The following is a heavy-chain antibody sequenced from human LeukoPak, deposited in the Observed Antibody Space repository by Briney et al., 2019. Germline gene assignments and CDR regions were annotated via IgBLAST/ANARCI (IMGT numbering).Heavy chain of an antibody. CDR3: AREAGRFWNPTFDY. D-gene: IGHD3-3*01. CDR2: IIPIFGTA. CDR1: GGTFSSYA. Sequence: SVKVSCKASGGTFSSYAISWVRQAPGQGLEWMGGIIPIFGTANYAQKFQGRVTITADESTSTAYMELSSLRSEDTAMYYCAREAGRFWNPTFDYWGQGTLVTVSS. J-gene: IGHJ4*02. V-gene: IGHV1-69*13.